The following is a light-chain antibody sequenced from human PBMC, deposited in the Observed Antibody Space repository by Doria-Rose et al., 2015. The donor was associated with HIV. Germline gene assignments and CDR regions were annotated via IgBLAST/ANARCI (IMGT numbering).Light chain of an antibody. V-gene: IGKV3-20*01. CDR1: QSLRSTY. J-gene: IGKJ1*01. Sequence: EIVLTQSPGTLSLSQGERATLSCRASQSLRSTYVAWYQQKPGQAPSLLIYDGSTRATGIPDRFSASGSGTDFTLTINRLEPEDFALYYCHQYGTSWTFGQGTKVEI. CDR3: HQYGTSWT. CDR2: DGS.